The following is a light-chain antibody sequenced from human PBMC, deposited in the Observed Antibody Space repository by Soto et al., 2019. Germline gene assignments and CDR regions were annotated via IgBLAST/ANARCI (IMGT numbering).Light chain of an antibody. CDR2: GAS. V-gene: IGKV3-15*01. CDR3: QQYAVWPPHT. J-gene: IGKJ1*01. Sequence: EIVMTQSPDTLSVCPGVRVTLSCRASQTVIRNLAWYQQKPGQTPRLLIFGASTRATGIPARFSGSGSGTEFTLTISSLQPEDCAVYYWQQYAVWPPHTCGQGTKVDIK. CDR1: QTVIRN.